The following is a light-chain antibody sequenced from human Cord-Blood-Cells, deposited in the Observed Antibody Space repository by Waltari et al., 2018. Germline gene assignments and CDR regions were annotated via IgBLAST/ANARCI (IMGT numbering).Light chain of an antibody. CDR2: AAS. Sequence: DIQMTQAPSSLSASVGDRVTITCRPSQSISSYLSWYQQKPGKAPKLLLYAASSLQSGVPSRFSGSGSGTDFTLTISSLQPEDFATYYCQQSYSTPRTFGQGTKVEIK. V-gene: IGKV1-39*01. J-gene: IGKJ1*01. CDR1: QSISSY. CDR3: QQSYSTPRT.